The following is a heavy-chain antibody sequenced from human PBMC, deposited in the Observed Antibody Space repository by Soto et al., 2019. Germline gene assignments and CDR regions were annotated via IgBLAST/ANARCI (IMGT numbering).Heavy chain of an antibody. J-gene: IGHJ5*02. CDR2: IYTSGST. Sequence: PSETLSLTCTFSVVSISSYYWSCIRHPAGKGLEWIGRIYTSGSTNYNPSLKSRVTMSVDTSRNQFSLKLSSVTAADTAVYYCARHSGYDCDWFEPWGQATLVSVS. V-gene: IGHV4-4*07. CDR3: ARHSGYDCDWFEP. CDR1: VVSISSYY. D-gene: IGHD5-12*01.